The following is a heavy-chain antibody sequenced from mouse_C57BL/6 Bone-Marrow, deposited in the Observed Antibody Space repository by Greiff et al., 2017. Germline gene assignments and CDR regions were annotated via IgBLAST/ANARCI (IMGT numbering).Heavy chain of an antibody. CDR2: IDPSDSYT. V-gene: IGHV1-50*01. D-gene: IGHD1-1*01. CDR3: ARSGWVEATGTGAY. Sequence: QVQLQQPGAELVKPGASVKLSCKASGYTFTSYWLQWVKQRPGQGLEWIGEIDPSDSYTNYNQKFKGKATLTVDTSSSTAYMQLSSLTSEDSAVYYCARSGWVEATGTGAYWGQGTLVTVSA. CDR1: GYTFTSYW. J-gene: IGHJ3*01.